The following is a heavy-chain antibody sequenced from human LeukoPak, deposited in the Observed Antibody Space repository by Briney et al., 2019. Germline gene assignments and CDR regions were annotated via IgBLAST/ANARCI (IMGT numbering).Heavy chain of an antibody. J-gene: IGHJ4*02. CDR3: AKASWVSSADAVL. V-gene: IGHV3-23*01. D-gene: IGHD3-16*01. Sequence: GGSLRLSCVASGFIFRDYAMSWVRQTPAGGLEWVSSLRGDGETFYTDSVKGRFTLSRDHSRNTVYLQLSNLRVADAAVYYCAKASWVSSADAVLWGQGTLVTVS. CDR1: GFIFRDYA. CDR2: LRGDGET.